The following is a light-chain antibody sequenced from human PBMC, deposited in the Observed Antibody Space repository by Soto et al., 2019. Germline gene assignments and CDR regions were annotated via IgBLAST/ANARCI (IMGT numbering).Light chain of an antibody. Sequence: QSALTQPASVSGSPGQSITISCTGPSSDVGGSKVVSWYQHHPGKAPKLIIYEDTKRPSGVSTRFSGSKSGNTASLTISGLQAEDEADYYCCSYASSATWVFGVGTKLTVL. J-gene: IGLJ3*02. V-gene: IGLV2-23*01. CDR3: CSYASSATWV. CDR1: SSDVGGSKV. CDR2: EDT.